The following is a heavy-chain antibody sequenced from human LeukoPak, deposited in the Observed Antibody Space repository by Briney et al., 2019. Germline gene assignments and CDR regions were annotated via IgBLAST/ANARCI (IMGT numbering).Heavy chain of an antibody. D-gene: IGHD5-18*01. J-gene: IGHJ4*02. CDR1: GGSISNYY. CDR2: IYTSGST. CDR3: ARGIGYTIDY. V-gene: IGHV4-4*07. Sequence: SETLCLTCTVSGGSISNYYWSWIRQPAGKGLEWIGHIYTSGSTNYNPSLKSRVTMSVDTSKNQFSLKLSSVTAADTAVYHCARGIGYTIDYWGQGTLVTVSS.